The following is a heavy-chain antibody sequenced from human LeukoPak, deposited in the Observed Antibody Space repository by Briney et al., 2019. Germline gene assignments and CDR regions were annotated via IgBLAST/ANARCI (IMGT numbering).Heavy chain of an antibody. CDR2: INTDGSDI. CDR1: GFTFSSYW. D-gene: IGHD3-3*01. Sequence: PGGSLRLSCAASGFTFSSYWMHWVRQVPGKGLVWVSRINTDGSDIRYADSVKGRFTVSRDNAKNTLYLQMNSLRGEDTAVYYCARETEGKTEGAIGDLWSGSSVWGKGTTVTVSS. V-gene: IGHV3-74*01. J-gene: IGHJ6*04. CDR3: ARETEGKTEGAIGDLWSGSSV.